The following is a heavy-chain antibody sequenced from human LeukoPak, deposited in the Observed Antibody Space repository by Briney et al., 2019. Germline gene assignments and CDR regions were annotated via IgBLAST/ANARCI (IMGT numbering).Heavy chain of an antibody. CDR1: GFTFSSYA. CDR3: AFSTYYYGSGSYYGGDYFDY. J-gene: IGHJ4*02. Sequence: GGSLRLSCAASGFTFSSYAMSWVRQAPGKGLEWVSAISGSGGSTYYADSVKGRFTISRDNSKNTLYLQMNSLRAEDTAVYYCAFSTYYYGSGSYYGGDYFDYWGQGTLVTVSS. V-gene: IGHV3-23*01. D-gene: IGHD3-10*01. CDR2: ISGSGGST.